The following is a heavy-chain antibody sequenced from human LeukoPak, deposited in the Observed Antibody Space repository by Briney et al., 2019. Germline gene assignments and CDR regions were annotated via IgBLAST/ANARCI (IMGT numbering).Heavy chain of an antibody. Sequence: GASVKVSCKASGYTFTGYYMHWVRQAPGQGLEWMGRINPNSGGTNYAQKFQGRVTMTRDTSISTAYMELSRLRSDDTAVYYCAKIVGVTNEVFDYWGQGTLVTVSS. CDR3: AKIVGVTNEVFDY. D-gene: IGHD1-26*01. CDR2: INPNSGGT. J-gene: IGHJ4*02. V-gene: IGHV1-2*06. CDR1: GYTFTGYY.